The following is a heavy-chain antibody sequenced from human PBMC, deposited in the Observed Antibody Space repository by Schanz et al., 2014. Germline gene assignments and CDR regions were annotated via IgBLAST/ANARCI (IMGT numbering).Heavy chain of an antibody. V-gene: IGHV1-69*01. D-gene: IGHD3-16*01. CDR1: LGTFISYG. Sequence: KSSLGTFISYGISWVRHAPGQGLEWMGWIIPIFGTANYAQKFQGRVTITADESTSTAYKELSSLRSVDKGVHSCARDHISGLALDYRGQG. J-gene: IGHJ4*02. CDR3: ARDHISGLALDY. CDR2: IIPIFGTA.